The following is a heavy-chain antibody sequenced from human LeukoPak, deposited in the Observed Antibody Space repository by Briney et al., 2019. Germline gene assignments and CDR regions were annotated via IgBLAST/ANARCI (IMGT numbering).Heavy chain of an antibody. D-gene: IGHD2-2*01. CDR1: GYTFTGYY. CDR2: INPNSGGT. CDR3: ARGPYCSSTSCPHKSYYMDV. J-gene: IGHJ6*03. Sequence: GASVKVSCKASGYTFTGYYMHWVRQAPGQGLEWMGWINPNSGGTNYAQKFQGRVTMTRDTSISTAYLELSRLRSDDTAVYYCARGPYCSSTSCPHKSYYMDVWGKGTTVTVSS. V-gene: IGHV1-2*02.